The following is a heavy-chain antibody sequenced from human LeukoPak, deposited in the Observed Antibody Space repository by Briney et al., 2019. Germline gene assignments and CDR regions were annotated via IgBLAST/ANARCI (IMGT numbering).Heavy chain of an antibody. CDR2: FDPEDGET. J-gene: IGHJ4*02. V-gene: IGHV1-24*01. CDR1: GYTLTELS. Sequence: ASVKVSCKVSGYTLTELSMHWVRQAPGKGLEWMGGFDPEDGETIYAQKFQGRVTVTRDTSTSTVHMELSGLRSEDTAVYYCARDQEGLDYWGQGTLVTVSS. CDR3: ARDQEGLDY.